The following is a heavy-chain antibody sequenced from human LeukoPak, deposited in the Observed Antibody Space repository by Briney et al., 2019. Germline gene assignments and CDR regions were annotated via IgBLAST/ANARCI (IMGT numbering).Heavy chain of an antibody. V-gene: IGHV4-59*11. CDR3: ARGDRIAARPVAFDI. CDR2: IYKNGNT. Sequence: PSETLSLICTVSGDSISIHYWSWIRQSPGNGLEWIGDIYKNGNTNYDPSLKSRVTISIDTSKNQFSLRLSSVTAADTAIYYCARGDRIAARPVAFDIWGQGTMVTVSS. J-gene: IGHJ3*02. D-gene: IGHD6-6*01. CDR1: GDSISIHY.